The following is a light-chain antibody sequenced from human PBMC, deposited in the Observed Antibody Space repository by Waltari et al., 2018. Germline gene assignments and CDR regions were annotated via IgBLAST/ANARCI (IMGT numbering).Light chain of an antibody. Sequence: SYELTQPHSVSVSPGQTVRMTCSSDALSKQFVTWYQRKAGQAPVLVIYKDDERPAGIPERFSGSSSGTTVTLTISGVQAEDEADYYCQSSDRGGYVVFGGGTKLTVL. V-gene: IGLV3-25*03. CDR2: KDD. CDR3: QSSDRGGYVV. CDR1: ALSKQF. J-gene: IGLJ2*01.